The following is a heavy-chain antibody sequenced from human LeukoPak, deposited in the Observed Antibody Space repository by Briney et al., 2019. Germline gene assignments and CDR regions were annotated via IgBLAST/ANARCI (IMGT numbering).Heavy chain of an antibody. J-gene: IGHJ4*02. CDR3: ARGCSGGSCYVY. D-gene: IGHD2-15*01. V-gene: IGHV3-64*01. CDR1: GFTFSSYA. Sequence: GGSLRLSCAASGFTFSSYAMHWVRQAPGKGLEYVSAISSNGRSTYYANSVKGRFTISRDNSKNTLYLQMGSLRAEDMAVYYCARGCSGGSCYVYWGQGTLVTVSS. CDR2: ISSNGRST.